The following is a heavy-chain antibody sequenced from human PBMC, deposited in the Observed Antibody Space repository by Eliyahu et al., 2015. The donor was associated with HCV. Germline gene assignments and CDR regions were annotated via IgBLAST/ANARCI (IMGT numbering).Heavy chain of an antibody. D-gene: IGHD4-11*01. CDR2: ISSNGGST. Sequence: EVQLVESGGGLVQPGGSLRLSCSASGFXFSSYAMHWVRQAPGKGLEYVSAISSNGGSTYYADSVKGRFTISRDNSKNTLYLQMSSLRAEDTAVYYCVKVGLYSNYGGHYYYYGMDVWGQGTTVTVSS. CDR1: GFXFSSYA. V-gene: IGHV3-64D*06. CDR3: VKVGLYSNYGGHYYYYGMDV. J-gene: IGHJ6*02.